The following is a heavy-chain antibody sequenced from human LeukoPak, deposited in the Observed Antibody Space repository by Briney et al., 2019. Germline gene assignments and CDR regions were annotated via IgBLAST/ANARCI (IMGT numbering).Heavy chain of an antibody. CDR3: ARRVTTSGNFFDN. V-gene: IGHV4-39*01. CDR2: IYYSGSV. J-gene: IGHJ4*02. Sequence: KSSETLSLTCTVVGGAINSRNYYWGWIRQSPGKGLEWIGSIYYSGSVNNNPSLQSRVTISVDTSRNQFSLKLTSVTAADTAVYYCARRVTTSGNFFDNWGPGTLVTVS. D-gene: IGHD1-1*01. CDR1: GGAINSRNYY.